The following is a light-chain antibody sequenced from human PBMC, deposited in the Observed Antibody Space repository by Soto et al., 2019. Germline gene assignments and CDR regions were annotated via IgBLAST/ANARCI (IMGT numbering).Light chain of an antibody. Sequence: DIQMTQSPSTLSASVGDRVNITCRASQSLSSWLAWYQQKPGKAPKSLIYKASSLESGVPSRFSGSGSGTEFTLTISSLQPDDFATYYCQQYLSYPITFGQGTRLEI. CDR2: KAS. CDR3: QQYLSYPIT. J-gene: IGKJ5*01. V-gene: IGKV1-5*03. CDR1: QSLSSW.